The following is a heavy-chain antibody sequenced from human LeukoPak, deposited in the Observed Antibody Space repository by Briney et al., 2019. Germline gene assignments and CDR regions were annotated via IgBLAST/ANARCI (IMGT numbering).Heavy chain of an antibody. CDR1: GFTFRNHA. CDR3: AKDRGMVGASVRAFDY. D-gene: IGHD1-26*01. Sequence: GGSLRLSCAASGFTFRNHAMNWVRQAPGKGLEWVSGISGSGETTYYADSVKGRFTISRDNSQNTLYLQMSSLRGADTALSYCAKDRGMVGASVRAFDYWGQGHLVTVSS. CDR2: ISGSGETT. V-gene: IGHV3-23*01. J-gene: IGHJ4*02.